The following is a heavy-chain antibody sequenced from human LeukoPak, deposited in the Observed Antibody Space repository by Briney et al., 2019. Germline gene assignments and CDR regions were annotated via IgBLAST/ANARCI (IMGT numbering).Heavy chain of an antibody. V-gene: IGHV4-59*01. Sequence: PSETLSLTCTVSGGSIRGYYWHWIRQSPGMGLEWIGYINYSGTTDYNPSLKSRVTISVDTSKNQFSLNLRSATAADTAVYYCAREYSSFEYWGQGILVTVSS. CDR3: AREYSSFEY. CDR1: GGSIRGYY. CDR2: INYSGTT. D-gene: IGHD5-18*01. J-gene: IGHJ4*02.